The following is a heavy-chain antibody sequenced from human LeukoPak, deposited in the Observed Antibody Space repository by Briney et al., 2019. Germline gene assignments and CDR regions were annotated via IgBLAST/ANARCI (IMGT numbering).Heavy chain of an antibody. V-gene: IGHV4-59*12. D-gene: IGHD6-13*01. CDR3: ARYSSSRNWFDP. Sequence: PSETLSLTCTVSGGSISGYYWSWIRQPPGKGLEWIGYIYYSGSTYYNPSLKSRVTISVDTSKNQFSLKLSSVTAADTAVYYCARYSSSRNWFDPWGQGTLVTVSS. CDR2: IYYSGST. CDR1: GGSISGYY. J-gene: IGHJ5*02.